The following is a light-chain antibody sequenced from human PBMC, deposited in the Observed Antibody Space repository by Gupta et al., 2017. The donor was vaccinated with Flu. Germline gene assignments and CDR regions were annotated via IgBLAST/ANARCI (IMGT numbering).Light chain of an antibody. V-gene: IGKV2-28*01. J-gene: IGKJ4*01. CDR1: QSLLHSNECNY. CDR3: MQARQTLT. Sequence: DIVMTQSPFSLPVTPGEAASISCRSSQSLLHSNECNYVNWYLQKPGHSPQLLIYLVSNRASRVPDRFSGSGSGTDVTLKISRVEAEDVGVYYCMQARQTLTFGGGTKVEIK. CDR2: LVS.